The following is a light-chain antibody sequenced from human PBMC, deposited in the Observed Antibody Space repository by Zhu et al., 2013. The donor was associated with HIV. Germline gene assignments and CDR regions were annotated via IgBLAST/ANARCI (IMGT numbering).Light chain of an antibody. V-gene: IGKV3-20*01. CDR1: QSVGSTF. J-gene: IGKJ4*01. CDR2: GAS. Sequence: IVMTQSPATLSVSPGERATLSCGASQSVGSTFLAWYQQKPGQAPRLLMYGASSRATGIPDRFSGSGSGTDFSLTISRVEPEDFAVYYCQQYGRSPLTFGGGTTVEIK. CDR3: QQYGRSPLT.